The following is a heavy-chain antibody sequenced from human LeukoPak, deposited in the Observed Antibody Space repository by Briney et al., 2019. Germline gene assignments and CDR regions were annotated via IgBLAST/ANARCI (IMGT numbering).Heavy chain of an antibody. D-gene: IGHD3-10*01. J-gene: IGHJ4*02. CDR1: GFTFDDYA. CDR3: AKLSAGSENDY. V-gene: IGHV3-9*01. CDR2: INWNSGSI. Sequence: GGSLRLSCAASGFTFDDYAMHWVRQVPGKGPEWVPGINWNSGSIDYADSVKGRFTISRDNAKNYLYLQMNSLRSEDTALYYCAKLSAGSENDYWGQGTLVTVSS.